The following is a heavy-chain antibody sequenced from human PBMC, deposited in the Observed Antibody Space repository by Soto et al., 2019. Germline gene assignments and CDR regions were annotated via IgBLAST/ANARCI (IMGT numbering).Heavy chain of an antibody. CDR3: ARVGSSSALDY. V-gene: IGHV3-74*01. CDR1: GFTFSSYW. Sequence: EVQLVESGGGLVLPGGSLRLSCAASGFTFSSYWMHWVRQAPGEGLVWVSGINIDGRITIYADSVKGRFTISRDNAKNTLYLQMHSLRAEDTAVYYCARVGSSSALDYWGQGTLVTVSS. J-gene: IGHJ4*02. D-gene: IGHD6-13*01. CDR2: INIDGRIT.